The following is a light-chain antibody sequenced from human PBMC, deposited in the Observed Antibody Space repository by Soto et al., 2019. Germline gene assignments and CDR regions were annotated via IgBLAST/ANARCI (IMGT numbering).Light chain of an antibody. V-gene: IGKV1-17*01. CDR1: RDVGSD. CDR2: AAS. Sequence: QMTQSPSSLSASVGEKIIITCRASRDVGSDVSWYQQKPGQAPKLLIYAASNLYTGVPSRFSGSRSGTEFTLTISSLQPDDFATYYCQQYNTSSRTFGQGTKVDIK. CDR3: QQYNTSSRT. J-gene: IGKJ1*01.